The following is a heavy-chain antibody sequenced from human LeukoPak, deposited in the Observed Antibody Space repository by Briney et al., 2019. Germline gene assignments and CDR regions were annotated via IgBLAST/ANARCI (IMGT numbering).Heavy chain of an antibody. D-gene: IGHD2-2*02. CDR3: ATGYCSSTSCYTGDY. CDR2: ISAYNGNT. CDR1: GYIFTSYG. V-gene: IGHV1-18*01. J-gene: IGHJ4*02. Sequence: ASVKVSCXASGYIFTSYGISWVRQAPGQGLEWMGWISAYNGNTNYAQKLQGRVTMTTDTSTSTAYIELRSLRSDDTAVYYCATGYCSSTSCYTGDYWGQGTLVTVSS.